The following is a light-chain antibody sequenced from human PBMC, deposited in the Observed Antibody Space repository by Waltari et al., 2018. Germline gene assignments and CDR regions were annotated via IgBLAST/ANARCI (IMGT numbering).Light chain of an antibody. Sequence: SSVLTQPPSVSVAPGKTARITCGENNIGDKSVHWYQQKPGQAPVMVIYDDGGRPSGIPERFSGSNSGNTATLTISRVEAGDEADDYCQVWDSTSGVVFGGGTKLTVL. V-gene: IGLV3-21*04. CDR2: DDG. CDR1: NIGDKS. CDR3: QVWDSTSGVV. J-gene: IGLJ2*01.